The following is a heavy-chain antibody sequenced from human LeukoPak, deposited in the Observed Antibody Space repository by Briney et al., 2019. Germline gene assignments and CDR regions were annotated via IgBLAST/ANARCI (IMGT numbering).Heavy chain of an antibody. CDR1: GFTFSSYW. CDR2: INSDGSST. Sequence: GGSLRLSCAASGFTFSSYWMHWVRQAPGKGLVWVSRINSDGSSTSYADSVKGRFTISRDNSKNTLYLQMKSLRAEDTALYYCAKNTAPLGGAFDTWGQGTMVTVSS. D-gene: IGHD3-16*01. CDR3: AKNTAPLGGAFDT. J-gene: IGHJ3*02. V-gene: IGHV3-74*01.